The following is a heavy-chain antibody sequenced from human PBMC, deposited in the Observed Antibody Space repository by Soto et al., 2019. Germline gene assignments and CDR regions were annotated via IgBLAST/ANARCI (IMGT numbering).Heavy chain of an antibody. D-gene: IGHD6-19*01. V-gene: IGHV1-69*12. CDR2: IIPIFGTA. Sequence: QVQLVQSGAEVKKPGSSVKVSCKASGGTFSSYAISWVRQAPGQGLEWMGGIIPIFGTANYAQKFQGRVTITAXXSXSXXYMELSSLRSEDTAVYYCARVRAVAGDYYYYGMDVWGQGTTVTVSS. J-gene: IGHJ6*02. CDR1: GGTFSSYA. CDR3: ARVRAVAGDYYYYGMDV.